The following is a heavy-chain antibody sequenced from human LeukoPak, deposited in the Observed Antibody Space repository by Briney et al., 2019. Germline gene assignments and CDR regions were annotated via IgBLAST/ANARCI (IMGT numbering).Heavy chain of an antibody. D-gene: IGHD3-22*01. Sequence: GGSLRLSCAASGLTFSTYAMSWVRQAPGKGLEWVSTISDSGANTYYADSVRGRFTISRDNSKNTLYLQMNSLRAEDTAVYYCAKVGYYYDSSGYYDYWGQGTLVTVSS. CDR1: GLTFSTYA. CDR3: AKVGYYYDSSGYYDY. V-gene: IGHV3-23*01. CDR2: ISDSGANT. J-gene: IGHJ4*02.